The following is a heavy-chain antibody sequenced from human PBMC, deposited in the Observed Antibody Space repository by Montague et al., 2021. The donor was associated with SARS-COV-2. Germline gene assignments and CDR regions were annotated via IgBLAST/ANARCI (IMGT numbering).Heavy chain of an antibody. CDR3: ARTVVVPAAMSRYYGVDV. CDR1: GGSISSGSYY. V-gene: IGHV4-61*02. J-gene: IGHJ6*02. Sequence: TLSLTCSVSGGSISSGSYYWSWIRQPAGKGLEWIGRIYISGGTNYNPSLKSRVTMSVDTSKNQFSLKLSSVTAADTAVYYCARTVVVPAAMSRYYGVDVWGQGTSVTVSS. CDR2: IYISGGT. D-gene: IGHD2-2*01.